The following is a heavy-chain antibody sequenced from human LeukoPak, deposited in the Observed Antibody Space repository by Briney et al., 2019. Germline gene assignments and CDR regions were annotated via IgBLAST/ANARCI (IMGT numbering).Heavy chain of an antibody. CDR1: GFTFSSYA. D-gene: IGHD6-19*01. Sequence: GGSLRLSCAASGFTFSSYAMTWVRQAPGKGLEWVPAISGSGDSTYYADSVKGLFTISRDNSKNTLYLQMNRLRAEDTAVYYCAKDPYSSGPYNWFDPWGQGTLVTVSS. V-gene: IGHV3-23*01. J-gene: IGHJ5*02. CDR3: AKDPYSSGPYNWFDP. CDR2: ISGSGDST.